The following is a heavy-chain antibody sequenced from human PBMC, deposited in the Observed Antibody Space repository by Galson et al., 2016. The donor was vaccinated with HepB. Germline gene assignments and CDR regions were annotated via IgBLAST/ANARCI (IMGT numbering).Heavy chain of an antibody. CDR2: LYYSGNT. Sequence: ETLSLTCTVSGGSISGTGYYWGWIRQPPGKGLEWIGALYYSGNTYYGPSLKSRVTITADLSKSQFSLELTSVTAADTAVYYCARHSRSWSYDYWGQGTLVTVSS. D-gene: IGHD6-13*01. CDR3: ARHSRSWSYDY. J-gene: IGHJ4*02. CDR1: GGSISGTGYY. V-gene: IGHV4-39*01.